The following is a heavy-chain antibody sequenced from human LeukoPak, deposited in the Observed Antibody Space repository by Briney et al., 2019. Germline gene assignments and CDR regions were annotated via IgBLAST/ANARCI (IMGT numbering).Heavy chain of an antibody. J-gene: IGHJ4*02. CDR3: ARQCAVHACDY. CDR2: IYPGDSDT. D-gene: IGHD3-16*01. V-gene: IGHV5-51*01. CDR1: GYIVTSYW. Sequence: GGCLRLSRKRSGYIVTSYWIGSVRQMPGKGLEWMGIIYPGDSDTRYSPSFQGQVTISADKSISTAYLPLSTLKASDTATYYCARQCAVHACDYWGQGTLVTVSS.